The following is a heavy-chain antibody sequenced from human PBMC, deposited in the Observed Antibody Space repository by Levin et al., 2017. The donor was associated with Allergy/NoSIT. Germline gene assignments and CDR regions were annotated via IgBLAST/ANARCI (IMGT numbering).Heavy chain of an antibody. J-gene: IGHJ3*02. V-gene: IGHV3-33*01. CDR1: GFTFSSYG. CDR3: ARIGGVGISGYDGNDYGDYVSAFDI. CDR2: IWYDGSNK. D-gene: IGHD4-17*01. Sequence: GGSLRLSCAASGFTFSSYGMHWVRQAPGKGLEWVAVIWYDGSNKYYADSVKGRFTISRDNSKNTLYLQMNSLRAEDTAVYYCARIGGVGISGYDGNDYGDYVSAFDIWGQGTMVTVSS.